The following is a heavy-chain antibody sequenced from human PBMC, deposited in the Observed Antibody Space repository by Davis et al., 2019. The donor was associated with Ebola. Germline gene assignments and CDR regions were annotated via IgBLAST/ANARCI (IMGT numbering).Heavy chain of an antibody. CDR3: ARDHYRASGSSGLLDY. V-gene: IGHV1-3*01. CDR1: GYTFTSYA. CDR2: INAGNGNT. J-gene: IGHJ4*02. D-gene: IGHD6-6*01. Sequence: ASVTVSCKASGYTFTSYAMHWVRQAPGQRLEWMGWINAGNGNTKYSQKFQGRVTITRDTSASTAYMELSSLRSEDTAVYYCARDHYRASGSSGLLDYWGQGTLVTVSS.